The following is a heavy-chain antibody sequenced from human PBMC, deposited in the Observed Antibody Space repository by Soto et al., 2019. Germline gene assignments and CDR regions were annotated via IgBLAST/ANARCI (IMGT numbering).Heavy chain of an antibody. CDR2: IYHSGTT. Sequence: SETLSLTCAVSGDSISRGYHWAWIRQPPGKGREWVASIYHSGTTYYNPSLTSRVTISVETSKNQFSLKLTSVTAADSAVYYCARTDNVGYYTYCGQGTPGTVSP. V-gene: IGHV4-38-2*01. CDR1: GDSISRGYH. J-gene: IGHJ4*02. CDR3: ARTDNVGYYTY. D-gene: IGHD3-3*01.